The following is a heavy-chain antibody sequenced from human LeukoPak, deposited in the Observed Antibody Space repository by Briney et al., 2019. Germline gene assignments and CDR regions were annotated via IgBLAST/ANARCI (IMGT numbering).Heavy chain of an antibody. CDR3: AKGSRRLPLQHFDH. D-gene: IGHD2-21*01. Sequence: GGSLRLSCAASAFTFSDSYFSWIRQAPGKGLEWVSYISSSGSTIYYADSVKGRFTISRDNAKNSLYLQMNSLRAENRAVFSCAKGSRRLPLQHFDHWGQGTLVTVSS. V-gene: IGHV3-11*01. CDR1: AFTFSDSY. J-gene: IGHJ4*02. CDR2: ISSSGSTI.